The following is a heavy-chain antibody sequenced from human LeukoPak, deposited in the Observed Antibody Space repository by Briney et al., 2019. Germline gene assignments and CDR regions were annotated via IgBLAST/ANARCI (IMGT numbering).Heavy chain of an antibody. V-gene: IGHV3-21*01. CDR1: GFTFSSYS. CDR2: ISSSSSYI. CDR3: ARDQYYDSSGPSSYMDV. Sequence: PGGSLRLSCAASGFTFSSYSMNWVRRAPGKGLEWVSSISSSSSYIYYADSVKGRFTISRDNAKNSLYLQMNSLRAEDTAVYYCARDQYYDSSGPSSYMDVWGKGTTVTVSS. J-gene: IGHJ6*03. D-gene: IGHD3-22*01.